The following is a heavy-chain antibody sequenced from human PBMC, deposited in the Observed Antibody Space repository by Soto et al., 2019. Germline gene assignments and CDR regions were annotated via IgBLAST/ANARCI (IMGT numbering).Heavy chain of an antibody. Sequence: GESLKISCKGSRNTFTSYWIGWVRQMPGKGLEWMGIIYPGDSDTRYSPSFKGQVTMSADKSISTAYLQWSSLKASDTAMYYCARHRNPGLEYSSIGNWGQGTLVTVSS. V-gene: IGHV5-51*01. CDR1: RNTFTSYW. J-gene: IGHJ4*02. D-gene: IGHD6-6*01. CDR2: IYPGDSDT. CDR3: ARHRNPGLEYSSIGN.